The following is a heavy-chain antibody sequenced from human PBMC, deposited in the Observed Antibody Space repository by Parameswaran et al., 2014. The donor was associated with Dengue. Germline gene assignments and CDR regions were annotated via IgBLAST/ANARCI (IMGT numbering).Heavy chain of an antibody. V-gene: IGHV3-23*01. CDR3: AKEIGELELPFRPFDY. D-gene: IGHD1-7*01. Sequence: WIRQPPGKGLEWVSAISGSGGSTYYADSVKGRFTISRDNSKNTLYLQMNSLRAEDTAVYYCAKEIGELELPFRPFDYWGQGTLVTVSS. J-gene: IGHJ4*02. CDR2: ISGSGGST.